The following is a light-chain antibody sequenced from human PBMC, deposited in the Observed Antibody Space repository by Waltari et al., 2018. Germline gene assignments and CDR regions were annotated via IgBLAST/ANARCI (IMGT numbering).Light chain of an antibody. V-gene: IGLV2-23*02. CDR1: KSDVRSYNP. CDR2: EVT. J-gene: IGLJ2*01. CDR3: SSYAGGSTVI. Sequence: QSALTQPASVSGSPGQSITIYCTGTKSDVRSYNPASWYQQHPGKAPNLTLYEVTKRPSRVPNRFSCSKSGNTASLTISGLQAEDEADYYCSSYAGGSTVIFGGGTKVTVL.